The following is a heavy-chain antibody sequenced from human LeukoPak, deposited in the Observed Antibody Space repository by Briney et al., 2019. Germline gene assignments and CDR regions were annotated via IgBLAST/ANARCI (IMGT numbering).Heavy chain of an antibody. V-gene: IGHV3-23*01. D-gene: IGHD3-10*01. CDR1: GFTFSRFA. J-gene: IGHJ4*02. CDR3: AKQGNFASGSYSD. CDR2: NSDSAGYT. Sequence: PRGSLRLSCAPPGFTFSRFAMCCVPDALGKGLEWVAGNSDSAGYTNYADSEKARFIISRCNTKKTLYLHMISLRAEDTAVDYCAKQGNFASGSYSDWGQGTLVTVSS.